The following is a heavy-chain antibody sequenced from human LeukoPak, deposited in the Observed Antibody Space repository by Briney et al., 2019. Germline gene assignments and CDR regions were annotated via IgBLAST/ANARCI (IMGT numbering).Heavy chain of an antibody. Sequence: PSETLSLTCTVSGASISSYYWSWIRQPPGKGLEWIRYIYYSGGTNHSPSLKSRVTISIDTSRNRVSLKLSSVTAADTAVYYCATTYYNILTGYHGGYDYWGQGALVTVSS. CDR3: ATTYYNILTGYHGGYDY. CDR1: GASISSYY. CDR2: IYYSGGT. J-gene: IGHJ4*02. V-gene: IGHV4-59*08. D-gene: IGHD3-9*01.